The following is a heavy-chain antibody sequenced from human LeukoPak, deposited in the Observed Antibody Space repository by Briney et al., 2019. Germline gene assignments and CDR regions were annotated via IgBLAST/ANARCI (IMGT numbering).Heavy chain of an antibody. V-gene: IGHV1-58*02. CDR3: AADRAVGEYYFDY. J-gene: IGHJ4*02. CDR1: GYTFTNHA. Sequence: SVKVSCKASGYTFTNHAIHWVRQAPGQRLEWIGWIVVGSGNTNYAQKFQERVTITRGMSTSTAYMELSSLRSEDTAVYYCAADRAVGEYYFDYWGQGALVTVSS. D-gene: IGHD1-26*01. CDR2: IVVGSGNT.